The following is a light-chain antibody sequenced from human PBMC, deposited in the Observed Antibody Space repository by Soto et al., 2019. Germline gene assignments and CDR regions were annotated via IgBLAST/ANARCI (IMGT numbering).Light chain of an antibody. V-gene: IGKV3-15*01. CDR1: QSVSNN. CDR2: DAS. CDR3: QQYNNWPPWT. Sequence: ILMTQSPATLSVSPGERATLSCRASQSVSNNLAWYQQKPGQAPILLIYDASTRATGIPARFSGSGSGTECTLTISGLQSADFAVYYCQQYNNWPPWTFGHGTKLEIK. J-gene: IGKJ1*01.